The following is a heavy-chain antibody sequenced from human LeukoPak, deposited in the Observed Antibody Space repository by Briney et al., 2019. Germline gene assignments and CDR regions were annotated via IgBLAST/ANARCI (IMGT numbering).Heavy chain of an antibody. V-gene: IGHV4-59*01. J-gene: IGHJ5*02. Sequence: SETLSLTCTVSGGSISSSYWSWIRQPPGKTLEWIGYIYYTGTTNYNPSLKSRVTMSIDTSKNQFSLNLNSVTAADTAVYCCARGFYDSSGYSNCFDPWGQGTLVTVSS. CDR3: ARGFYDSSGYSNCFDP. D-gene: IGHD3-22*01. CDR2: IYYTGTT. CDR1: GGSISSSY.